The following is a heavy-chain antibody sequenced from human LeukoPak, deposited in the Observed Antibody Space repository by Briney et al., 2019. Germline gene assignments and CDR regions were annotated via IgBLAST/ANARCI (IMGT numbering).Heavy chain of an antibody. J-gene: IGHJ4*02. Sequence: SVKVSCKASGGTFSGYAINWVRQAPGQGLEWMGGIIPIFGTSNYAQRFQGRVTISADESTSTAYMELSSLRSEDTAVYYCATLGELNFDYWGQGTLVTVSS. V-gene: IGHV1-69*13. D-gene: IGHD4-17*01. CDR2: IIPIFGTS. CDR1: GGTFSGYA. CDR3: ATLGELNFDY.